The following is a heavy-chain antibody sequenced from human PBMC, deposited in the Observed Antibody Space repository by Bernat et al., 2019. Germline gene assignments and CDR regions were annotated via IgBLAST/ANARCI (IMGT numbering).Heavy chain of an antibody. CDR2: ISWAGGST. J-gene: IGHJ6*02. Sequence: MQLVESGGVVVQPGGSLRLSCAASGFTFDDYAMHWVRQAPGKGLEWFSLISWAGGSTYYADSVKGRFTISRDNSKNSLYLQMNSLRAEDTALYYCAKDMSVAGLYYYYYGMDVWGQGTTVTVSS. D-gene: IGHD6-19*01. V-gene: IGHV3-43D*04. CDR1: GFTFDDYA. CDR3: AKDMSVAGLYYYYYGMDV.